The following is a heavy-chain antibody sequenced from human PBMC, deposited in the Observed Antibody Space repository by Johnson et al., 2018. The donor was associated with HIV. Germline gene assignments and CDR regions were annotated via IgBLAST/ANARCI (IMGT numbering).Heavy chain of an antibody. D-gene: IGHD1-26*01. CDR2: ISWNSGSI. CDR3: AKDSNRWELLQDGFDI. V-gene: IGHV3-20*04. CDR1: GFTFDDYG. J-gene: IGHJ3*02. Sequence: VQLVECGGGVVRPGGSLRLSCAASGFTFDDYGMSWVRQAPGKGLEWVSGISWNSGSIGYADSVKGRFTISRDNAKNSLYLQMNSLRAEDTAVYYCAKDSNRWELLQDGFDIWGQGTMVTVSS.